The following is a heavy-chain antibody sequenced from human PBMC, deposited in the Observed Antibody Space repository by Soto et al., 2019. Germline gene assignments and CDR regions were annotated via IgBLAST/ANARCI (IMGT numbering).Heavy chain of an antibody. Sequence: VQLVQSGAEVKKPGASVKVSCKASGYTFTGYYMHWVRQAPGQGLEWMGWINRNSGGTNYAQRFQGWVTMTRDTSISTAYMELSRLRSDDTAVYYCARRMYSSPDYYFDYWGQGTLVTVSS. CDR3: ARRMYSSPDYYFDY. D-gene: IGHD6-13*01. CDR2: INRNSGGT. CDR1: GYTFTGYY. V-gene: IGHV1-2*04. J-gene: IGHJ4*02.